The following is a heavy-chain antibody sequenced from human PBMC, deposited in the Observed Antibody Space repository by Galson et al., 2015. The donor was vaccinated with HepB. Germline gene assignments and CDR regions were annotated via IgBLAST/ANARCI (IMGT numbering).Heavy chain of an antibody. V-gene: IGHV1-69*04. J-gene: IGHJ4*02. Sequence: SCKASGGTFSSYTISWVRQAPGQGLEWMGRIIPILGIANYAQKFQGGVTITADKSTSTAYMELSSLRSEDTAVYYCARDMGREGYGDYGSYFDYWGQGTLVTVSS. CDR1: GGTFSSYT. CDR3: ARDMGREGYGDYGSYFDY. D-gene: IGHD4-17*01. CDR2: IIPILGIA.